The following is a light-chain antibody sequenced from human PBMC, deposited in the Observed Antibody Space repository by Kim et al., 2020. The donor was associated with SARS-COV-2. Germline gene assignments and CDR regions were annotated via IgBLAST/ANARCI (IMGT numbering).Light chain of an antibody. CDR1: QSITTY. CDR3: QQTYSAPPT. CDR2: AAS. Sequence: DIQMTQSPSSLSASVGDRVTITCRASQSITTYLNWYQQKPGKAPELLIYAASNLQSGVPSRFSGSGSGTDFTLTIISLQPEDFATYYCQQTYSAPPTFGHGTKVDIK. V-gene: IGKV1-39*01. J-gene: IGKJ1*01.